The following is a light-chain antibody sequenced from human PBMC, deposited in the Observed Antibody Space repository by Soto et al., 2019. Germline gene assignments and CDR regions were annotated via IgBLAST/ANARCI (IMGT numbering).Light chain of an antibody. CDR3: QQSDSTLTWT. Sequence: DIQITQSPSSMSASIGDRVTITCLASQSISSYLNWYQQKPGTAHKLLIYAAYSLRSGVPSRFRGSGAGTDFTLTISSLQPEDLATYYCQQSDSTLTWTFGLGTKVDIK. V-gene: IGKV1-39*01. CDR1: QSISSY. CDR2: AAY. J-gene: IGKJ1*01.